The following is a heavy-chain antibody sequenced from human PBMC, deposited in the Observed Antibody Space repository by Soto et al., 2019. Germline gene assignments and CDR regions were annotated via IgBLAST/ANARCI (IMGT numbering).Heavy chain of an antibody. J-gene: IGHJ6*02. V-gene: IGHV4-59*01. CDR2: IYYSGST. CDR3: ARGLYYGGKQSGYYYYGMDV. D-gene: IGHD4-17*01. Sequence: SETLSLTCTVSGGSISSYYWSWIRQPPGKGLEWIGYIYYSGSTNYNPSLKSRVTISVDTSKNQFSLKLSSVTAADTAVYYCARGLYYGGKQSGYYYYGMDVWGQGTTVTVSS. CDR1: GGSISSYY.